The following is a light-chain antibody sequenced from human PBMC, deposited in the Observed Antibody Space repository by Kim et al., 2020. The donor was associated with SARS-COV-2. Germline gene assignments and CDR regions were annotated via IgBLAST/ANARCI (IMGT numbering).Light chain of an antibody. CDR2: DTK. J-gene: IGLJ2*01. V-gene: IGLV1-51*01. CDR3: ATWDTPLATLL. Sequence: GLKVAVSCSGSPANSGTNPVSWYRQRPGTAPRILIYDTKKRPSGISDRFSASKSGSSATLDITGLQTEDEADFYCATWDTPLATLLFGGGTKVTVL. CDR1: PANSGTNP.